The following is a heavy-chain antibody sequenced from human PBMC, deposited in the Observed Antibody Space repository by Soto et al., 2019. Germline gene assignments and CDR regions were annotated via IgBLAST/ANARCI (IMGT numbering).Heavy chain of an antibody. CDR2: IIPIFGTA. CDR3: ARDSRELATIHDY. J-gene: IGHJ4*02. CDR1: GGTFSSYA. D-gene: IGHD5-12*01. Sequence: AASVKGSCKASGGTFSSYAISWVRQAPGQGLEWMGGIIPIFGTANYAQKFQGRATITADESTSTACMELSSLRSEDTAVYYCARDSRELATIHDYWGQGTLVTVSS. V-gene: IGHV1-69*13.